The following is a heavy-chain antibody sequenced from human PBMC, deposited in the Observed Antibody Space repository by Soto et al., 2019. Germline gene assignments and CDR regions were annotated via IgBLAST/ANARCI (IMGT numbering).Heavy chain of an antibody. D-gene: IGHD3-3*01. CDR3: AREVYDFWSGFYMYYYGMDV. CDR2: INSDGSST. CDR1: GFSFRSYW. V-gene: IGHV3-74*01. Sequence: EVQLVASGGGLVQPRGSLSLSCAASGFSFRSYWMHWVRQAPGKGLVWVSRINSDGSSTSYADSVKGRFTISRDNAKNTLYLQMNSLRAEDTAVYYCAREVYDFWSGFYMYYYGMDVWGQGTTVTVSS. J-gene: IGHJ6*02.